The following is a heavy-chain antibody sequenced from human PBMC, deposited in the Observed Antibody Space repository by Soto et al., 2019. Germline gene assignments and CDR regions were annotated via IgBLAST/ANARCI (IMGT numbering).Heavy chain of an antibody. CDR2: ISESGGST. CDR3: AKDKPGTTAFDI. D-gene: IGHD1-1*01. Sequence: GGSLRLSCAGSGFTFRSYAMSWVRQAPGKGLEWVSAISESGGSTYYADSVKGRFTISRDNSKNTLYLQMNSLRAEDTAAYYCAKDKPGTTAFDIWGRGTLVTVSS. CDR1: GFTFRSYA. J-gene: IGHJ3*02. V-gene: IGHV3-23*01.